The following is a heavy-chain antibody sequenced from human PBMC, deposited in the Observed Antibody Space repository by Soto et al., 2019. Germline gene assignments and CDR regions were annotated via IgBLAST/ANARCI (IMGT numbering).Heavy chain of an antibody. D-gene: IGHD3-3*01. J-gene: IGHJ4*02. Sequence: SETLSLTCTVSCGSISSYYWSWIRQPPGKGLEWIGYIYYSGSTNYNPSLESRVTISVDTSKNQFSLKLSSVTAADTAVYYCARGSLTIFGVVIHDYWGQGTLVTVSS. V-gene: IGHV4-59*01. CDR2: IYYSGST. CDR3: ARGSLTIFGVVIHDY. CDR1: CGSISSYY.